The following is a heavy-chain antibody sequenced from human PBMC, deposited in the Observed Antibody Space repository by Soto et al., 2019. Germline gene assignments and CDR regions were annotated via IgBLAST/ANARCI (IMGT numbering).Heavy chain of an antibody. CDR2: ISGSGGST. CDR1: GFTFSSYA. V-gene: IGHV3-23*01. J-gene: IGHJ6*02. CDR3: AKDQNIQLWPRYYYYGMDV. Sequence: PGGSLRLSCAASGFTFSSYAMSWVRLAPGEGLEWVSAISGSGGSTYYADSVKGRFTISRDNSKNTLYLQMNSLRAEDTAVYYSAKDQNIQLWPRYYYYGMDVWGQGTTVTVSS. D-gene: IGHD5-18*01.